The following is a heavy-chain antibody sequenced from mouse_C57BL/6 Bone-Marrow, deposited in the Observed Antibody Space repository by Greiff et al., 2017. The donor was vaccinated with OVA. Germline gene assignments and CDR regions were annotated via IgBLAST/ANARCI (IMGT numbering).Heavy chain of an antibody. CDR1: GYTFTSYW. D-gene: IGHD1-1*01. Sequence: QVQLQQPGAELVKPGASVKLSCKASGYTFTSYWMHWVKQRPGRGLEWIGRIDPTSGGTKYNEKFKSKATLTVDKPSSTAYMQLSSLTSEDSAVYYCAREVIITTVVVPFDYWGQGTTLTVSS. CDR2: IDPTSGGT. CDR3: AREVIITTVVVPFDY. J-gene: IGHJ2*01. V-gene: IGHV1-72*01.